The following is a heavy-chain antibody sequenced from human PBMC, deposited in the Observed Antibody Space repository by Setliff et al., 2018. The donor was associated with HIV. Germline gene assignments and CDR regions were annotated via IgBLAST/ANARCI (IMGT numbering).Heavy chain of an antibody. CDR3: ARGPIDSRGYRSDAFDI. D-gene: IGHD3-22*01. J-gene: IGHJ3*02. CDR1: VGSFSGYY. Sequence: SETLSITCAVYVGSFSGYYWSWIRQAPGRGLEWIGEISHSGRTNYNPSLKSRVTISVDTSKNQFSLKLSSVTAADTAVYYCARGPIDSRGYRSDAFDIWGPGTRVTVSS. CDR2: ISHSGRT. V-gene: IGHV4-34*01.